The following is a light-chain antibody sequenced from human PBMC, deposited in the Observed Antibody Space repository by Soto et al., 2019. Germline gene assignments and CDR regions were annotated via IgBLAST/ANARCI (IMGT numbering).Light chain of an antibody. CDR2: VAS. Sequence: EIVLTQSPGTLSLSPGERATLSCRASQSFSSRYLAWYQQKPGPAPRLLIYVASSRATGIPDRFSGSGSGTDFTLTISRLEPEDFAVYYCQQYGSSGYTFGQGTKLEIK. CDR3: QQYGSSGYT. CDR1: QSFSSRY. V-gene: IGKV3-20*01. J-gene: IGKJ2*01.